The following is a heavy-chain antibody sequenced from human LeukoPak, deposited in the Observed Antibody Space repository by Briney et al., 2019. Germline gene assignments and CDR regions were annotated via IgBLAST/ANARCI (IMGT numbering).Heavy chain of an antibody. J-gene: IGHJ4*02. CDR1: GFTFSNYW. V-gene: IGHV3-7*01. Sequence: QPGGSLRLSCEASGFTFSNYWMSWVRQAPGKGLEWVANIKQDGSNKYYADSVKGRFTISRDNSKNTLYLQMNSLRAEDTAVYYCAKPYGDRSYYFDYWGQGTLVTVSS. D-gene: IGHD4-17*01. CDR3: AKPYGDRSYYFDY. CDR2: IKQDGSNK.